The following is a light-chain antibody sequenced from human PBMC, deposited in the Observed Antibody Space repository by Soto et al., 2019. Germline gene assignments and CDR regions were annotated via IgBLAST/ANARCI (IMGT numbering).Light chain of an antibody. V-gene: IGKV1-33*01. J-gene: IGKJ4*01. CDR3: QKYESLVH. Sequence: DIQMTQFPSSLSASVGDRVTLTCQASQGISNYLNWYQQKPGKAPKLLIYDASSLETGVPSRFSGSRYGTKFSHSISGPQTEDVATYYWQKYESLVHFCGRTKVEIK. CDR1: QGISNY. CDR2: DAS.